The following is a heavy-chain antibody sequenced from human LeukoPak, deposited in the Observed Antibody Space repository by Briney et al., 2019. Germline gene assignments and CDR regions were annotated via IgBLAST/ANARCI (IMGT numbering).Heavy chain of an antibody. CDR1: GFTFSSYG. CDR2: ISGSGGST. Sequence: PGGSLRLSCAASGFTFSSYGMSWVRQAPGKGLEWVSAISGSGGSTYYADSVKGRFTISRDNSKNTLYLQMNSLRAEDTAVYYCAKDQKPKLRYFDWLEDYWGQGTLVTVSS. V-gene: IGHV3-23*01. CDR3: AKDQKPKLRYFDWLEDY. D-gene: IGHD3-9*01. J-gene: IGHJ4*02.